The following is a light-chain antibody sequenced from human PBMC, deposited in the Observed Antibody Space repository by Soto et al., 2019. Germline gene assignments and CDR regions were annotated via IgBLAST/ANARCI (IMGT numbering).Light chain of an antibody. CDR3: QQYTNWPPLT. J-gene: IGKJ4*01. Sequence: EIVMTQSPATLSVSPGEGATLSCRASQNVHNDLAWYQQKPGQAPRLLIYDSSTRAPGIPARFSGRGSGTEFTLTISSRQSEDVAVYYCQQYTNWPPLTFGGGTKVEI. CDR1: QNVHND. V-gene: IGKV3-15*01. CDR2: DSS.